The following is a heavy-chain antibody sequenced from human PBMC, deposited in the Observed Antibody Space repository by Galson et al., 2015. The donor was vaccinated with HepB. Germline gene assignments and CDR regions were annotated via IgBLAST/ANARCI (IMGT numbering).Heavy chain of an antibody. CDR3: ARGHCGGDCYQLDAFDI. CDR1: GYTFTSYG. V-gene: IGHV1-18*01. CDR2: ISAYNGNT. Sequence: SVKVSCKASGYTFTSYGISWVRQAPGQGLEWMGWISAYNGNTNYAQKLQGRVTMTTDTSTSTAYMELRSLRSDDTAVYFCARGHCGGDCYQLDAFDIWGQGTMVTVSS. D-gene: IGHD2-21*01. J-gene: IGHJ3*02.